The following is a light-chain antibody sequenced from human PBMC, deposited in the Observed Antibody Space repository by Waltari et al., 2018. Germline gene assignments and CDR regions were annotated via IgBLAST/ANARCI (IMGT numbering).Light chain of an antibody. CDR3: QQASA. Sequence: DIQMTQSPSSLSASVGDRVTITCRASQSIDNYLNWYQQKPGKAPKLLIYAASSLQSGVPSRFSGSGSGTDFTLTINSLQTEDFATYYCQQASAFGQGTKLEIK. CDR1: QSIDNY. J-gene: IGKJ2*01. V-gene: IGKV1-39*01. CDR2: AAS.